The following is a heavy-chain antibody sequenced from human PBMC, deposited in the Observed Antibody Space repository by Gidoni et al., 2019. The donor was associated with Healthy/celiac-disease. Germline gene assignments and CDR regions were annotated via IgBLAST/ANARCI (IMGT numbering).Heavy chain of an antibody. J-gene: IGHJ4*02. CDR2: ISSSSSYI. V-gene: IGHV3-21*01. CDR1: RFTFSSYS. D-gene: IGHD6-13*01. CDR3: ARDRKQQLVGFDY. Sequence: EVQLVESGGGLVKPGGSLRLSCAASRFTFSSYSMNWVRKAPGKGLEWVSSISSSSSYIYYADSVKGRFTISRDNAKNSLYLQMNSLRAEDTAVYYCARDRKQQLVGFDYWGQGTLVTVSS.